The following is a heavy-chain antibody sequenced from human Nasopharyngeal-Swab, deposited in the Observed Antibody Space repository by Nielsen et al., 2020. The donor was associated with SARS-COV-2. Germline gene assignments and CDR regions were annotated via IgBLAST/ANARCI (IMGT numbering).Heavy chain of an antibody. V-gene: IGHV4-39*07. CDR3: ARGTVGVTFDY. CDR2: IYSSGST. J-gene: IGHJ4*02. CDR1: GGSITSSSYY. D-gene: IGHD1-26*01. Sequence: SETLFLTCTVSGGSITSSSYYWVWIRQPPGKGLEWIGTIYSSGSTLYNPSLKTRVILSLGTSKNQFSLKLTSVTAADTAVYYCARGTVGVTFDYWGQGTLVTVSS.